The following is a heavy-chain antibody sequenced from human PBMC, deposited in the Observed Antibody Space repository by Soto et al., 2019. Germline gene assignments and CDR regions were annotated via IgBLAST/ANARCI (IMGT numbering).Heavy chain of an antibody. J-gene: IGHJ4*02. CDR3: ARGPRNWGVDY. CDR1: GYTFTSYG. Sequence: ASVKVSCKASGYTFTSYGINWVRQATGQDFEWMGWMNPNNGNTAYAQKFQGRVTMTRDTSKSTAFMELSSLTSEDTAVYYCARGPRNWGVDYWGQGTLVTVPQ. CDR2: MNPNNGNT. D-gene: IGHD7-27*01. V-gene: IGHV1-8*02.